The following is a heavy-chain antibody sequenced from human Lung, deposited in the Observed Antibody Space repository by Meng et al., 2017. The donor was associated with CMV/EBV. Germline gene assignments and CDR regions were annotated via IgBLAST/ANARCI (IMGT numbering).Heavy chain of an antibody. J-gene: IGHJ6*02. V-gene: IGHV3-74*01. Sequence: GESLKISCAASGFTFSTYWMHWVRQTPGTGLVWVSRINSDGSTTTYADSVKGRFTISRDNAKNTLYLQMSSLRAEDSAVYYCVRDGKYCSSGTCDYYIMDLWXQGTTVTVSS. D-gene: IGHD2-15*01. CDR3: VRDGKYCSSGTCDYYIMDL. CDR1: GFTFSTYW. CDR2: INSDGSTT.